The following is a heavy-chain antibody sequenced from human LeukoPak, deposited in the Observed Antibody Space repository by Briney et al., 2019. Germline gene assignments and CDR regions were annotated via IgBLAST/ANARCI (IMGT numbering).Heavy chain of an antibody. J-gene: IGHJ3*02. CDR1: GFTFSTHG. D-gene: IGHD3-10*01. CDR3: AKEGDYYGSGSYRDGFDI. V-gene: IGHV3-30*02. Sequence: GGSLRLSCAASGFTFSTHGMHWVRQAPGKGLEWVSFIRYDGINKYYADSVKGRFTISRDSFKNTLYLQMNSLRPEDTAVYYCAKEGDYYGSGSYRDGFDIWGQGTRATVSS. CDR2: IRYDGINK.